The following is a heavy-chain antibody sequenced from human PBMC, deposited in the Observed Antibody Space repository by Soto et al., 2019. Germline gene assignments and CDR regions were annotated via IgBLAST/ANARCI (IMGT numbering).Heavy chain of an antibody. D-gene: IGHD3-10*01. CDR3: ARVAIMAVVNSPLLFFDL. V-gene: IGHV3-48*03. CDR1: GFNFKIYG. CDR2: ISTLGTTI. Sequence: LRLSCSASGFNFKIYGMTWVRQAPGKGLEWISDISTLGTTIHYADSVRDRFTISRDNPTNTVYLHLTSLRDEDTAVYYCARVAIMAVVNSPLLFFDLWGQGTLVTVSS. J-gene: IGHJ4*02.